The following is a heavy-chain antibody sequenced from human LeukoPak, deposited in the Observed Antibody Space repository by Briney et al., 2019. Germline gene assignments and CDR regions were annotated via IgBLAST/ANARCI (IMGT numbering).Heavy chain of an antibody. J-gene: IGHJ4*02. D-gene: IGHD3-16*01. Sequence: SETLSLTCAVYGGSFSGFYWSWIRQPPGKGLEWIEEINHSGSTNYNPSLKSRVTISVDTSKNQFSLKLSSVTAADTAVYYCAREELDYEYVWGSSTGPLDYWGQGTLVTVSS. V-gene: IGHV4-34*01. CDR2: INHSGST. CDR3: AREELDYEYVWGSSTGPLDY. CDR1: GGSFSGFY.